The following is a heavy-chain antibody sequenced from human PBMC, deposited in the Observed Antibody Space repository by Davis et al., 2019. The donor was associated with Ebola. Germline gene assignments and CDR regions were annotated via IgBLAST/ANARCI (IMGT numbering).Heavy chain of an antibody. CDR3: AKDMYPALVGATQASADAFDI. CDR2: IKQDGSEK. D-gene: IGHD1-26*01. Sequence: PGGSLRLSCAASGFTFSSYWMSWVRQAPGKGLEWVANIKQDGSEKYYVDSVKGRFTISRDNAKNSLYLQMNSLRAEDTALYYCAKDMYPALVGATQASADAFDIWGQGTMVTVSS. J-gene: IGHJ3*02. V-gene: IGHV3-7*03. CDR1: GFTFSSYW.